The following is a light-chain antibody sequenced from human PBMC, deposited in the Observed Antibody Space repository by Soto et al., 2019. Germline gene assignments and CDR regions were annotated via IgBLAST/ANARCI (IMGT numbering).Light chain of an antibody. J-gene: IGKJ2*01. Sequence: EIVLTQSPGTLSLSPGERATLSCRASQSVSSSYLAWYQQKPGQAPRLLIYGASSRATGIPDRFSGSGSGTDFTLTISRLESEDFAVYYCQQYGSSPAYTFGQGTKLEIK. CDR2: GAS. V-gene: IGKV3-20*01. CDR3: QQYGSSPAYT. CDR1: QSVSSSY.